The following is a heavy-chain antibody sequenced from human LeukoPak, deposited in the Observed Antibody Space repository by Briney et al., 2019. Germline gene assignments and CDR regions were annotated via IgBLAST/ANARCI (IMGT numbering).Heavy chain of an antibody. CDR3: ARDLVLRYSSYTDS. V-gene: IGHV3-66*01. Sequence: GGSLRLSCAASGFSVRSNYMSWVRQAPGKGLEWVSVIYRGGSTYHEDSVKGRFTISRDNSQNTLYLQMNSLRAEDTAVYYCARDLVLRYSSYTDSWGQGTLVTVSS. CDR1: GFSVRSNY. D-gene: IGHD6-19*01. J-gene: IGHJ4*02. CDR2: IYRGGST.